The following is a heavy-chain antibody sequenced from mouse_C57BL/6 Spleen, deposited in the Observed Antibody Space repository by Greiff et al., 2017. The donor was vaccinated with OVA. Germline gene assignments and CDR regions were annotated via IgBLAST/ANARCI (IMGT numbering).Heavy chain of an antibody. Sequence: EVKVEESGEGLVKPGGSLKLSCAASGFTFSSYAMSWVRQTPEKRLEWVAYISSGGDYIYYADTVKGRFTISRDNARNTLYLQMSSLKSEDTAMYYWTKGDYDLYYFDYWGQGTTLTVSS. V-gene: IGHV5-9-1*02. CDR1: GFTFSSYA. CDR2: ISSGGDYI. D-gene: IGHD2-4*01. J-gene: IGHJ2*01. CDR3: TKGDYDLYYFDY.